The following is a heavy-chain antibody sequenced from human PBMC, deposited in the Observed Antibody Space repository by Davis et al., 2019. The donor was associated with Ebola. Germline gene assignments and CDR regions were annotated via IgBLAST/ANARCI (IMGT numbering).Heavy chain of an antibody. CDR3: AREGKIFGLDY. V-gene: IGHV3-20*04. D-gene: IGHD3-3*01. J-gene: IGHJ4*02. CDR1: GFTFDDYA. CDR2: INWNGGST. Sequence: GESLKISCAASGFTFDDYAMTWVRQAPGKGLEWVSGINWNGGSTGYVDSVKGRFTISRDNAKNTLYLQMNDLRAEDTAVYYCAREGKIFGLDYWGQGALVTVSS.